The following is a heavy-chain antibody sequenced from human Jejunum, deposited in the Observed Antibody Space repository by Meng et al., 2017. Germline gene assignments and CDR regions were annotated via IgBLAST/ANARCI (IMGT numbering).Heavy chain of an antibody. J-gene: IGHJ4*02. Sequence: QLQLQESGPGLVKPSETLSLTCTVSDDSITSSTYYWGWTRQPPGRGLEWIGSIYYSGSTHYSSSLKSRVSISVDTSKNHFSLRLDSLTAADTAVYYCARGGGDSYGTFDSWGRGTLVTVSS. CDR2: IYYSGST. V-gene: IGHV4-39*02. CDR3: ARGGGDSYGTFDS. D-gene: IGHD2-21*01. CDR1: DDSITSSTYY.